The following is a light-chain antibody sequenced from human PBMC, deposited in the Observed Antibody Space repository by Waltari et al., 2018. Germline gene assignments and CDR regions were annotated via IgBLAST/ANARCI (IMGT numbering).Light chain of an antibody. V-gene: IGLV1-44*01. Sequence: QPVLTQPPSASGTPGHTVTISCSAGASHLRNHVVTWYQQPPGPAPKLDIYRNDLRPSGVPDRFSGSKSGTSASLAISGLQSEDEADYYCAAWDDSLNGRWVFGGGTKVTVL. CDR1: ASHLRNHV. CDR2: RND. CDR3: AAWDDSLNGRWV. J-gene: IGLJ3*02.